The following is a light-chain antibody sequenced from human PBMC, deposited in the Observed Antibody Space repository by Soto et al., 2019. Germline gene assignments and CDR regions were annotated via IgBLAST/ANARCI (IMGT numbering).Light chain of an antibody. J-gene: IGLJ3*02. CDR1: SSDIGNYNL. V-gene: IGLV2-23*02. Sequence: QSVLTQPASVSGSPGQSITISCTGTSSDIGNYNLVSWYQQHPGKAPKLMIYDVTERPSGVSNRLSGSKSGNTASLTISGLQAEDEADYYCCSYAGRSTFVFGGGTKVTVL. CDR2: DVT. CDR3: CSYAGRSTFV.